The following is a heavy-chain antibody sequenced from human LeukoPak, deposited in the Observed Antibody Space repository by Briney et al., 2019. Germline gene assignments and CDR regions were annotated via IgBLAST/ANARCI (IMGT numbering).Heavy chain of an antibody. J-gene: IGHJ4*02. CDR1: GYTFTGYY. V-gene: IGHV1-2*04. CDR2: INPNSGGT. Sequence: ASVKVSCKASGYTFTGYYMHWVRQAPGQGLEWMGWINPNSGGTNYAQKFQGWVTMTRDTSISTAYMELSRLRSDDTAVYYCARGYYDSSGYTAFDYWGQGTLVTVSS. CDR3: ARGYYDSSGYTAFDY. D-gene: IGHD3-22*01.